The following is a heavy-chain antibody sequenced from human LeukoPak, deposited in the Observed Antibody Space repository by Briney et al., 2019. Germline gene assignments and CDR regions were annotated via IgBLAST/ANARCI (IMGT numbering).Heavy chain of an antibody. Sequence: PGRSLRLSCAASGFTFSSYGMHWVRQAPGKGLEWVAVISYDGSNKYYADSVKGRFTISRDNSKNTLYLQMNSLRAEDTAVYYCAKIRESGGNPGSYFDYWGQGTLVTVSS. CDR3: AKIRESGGNPGSYFDY. CDR2: ISYDGSNK. V-gene: IGHV3-30*18. CDR1: GFTFSSYG. J-gene: IGHJ4*02. D-gene: IGHD4-23*01.